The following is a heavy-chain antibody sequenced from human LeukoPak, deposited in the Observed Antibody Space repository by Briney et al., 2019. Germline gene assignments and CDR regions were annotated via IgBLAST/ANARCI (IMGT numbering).Heavy chain of an antibody. CDR3: ARDLWDCSSTSCYYYGMDV. CDR1: GGSISSGGHY. Sequence: ASETLSLTCTVSGGSISSGGHYWSWIRQHPGKGLEWIGYIYYSGSTYYNPSLKSRVTISVDTSKNQFSLKLSSVTAADTAVYYCARDLWDCSSTSCYYYGMDVWGQGTTVTVSS. V-gene: IGHV4-31*03. J-gene: IGHJ6*02. D-gene: IGHD2-2*01. CDR2: IYYSGST.